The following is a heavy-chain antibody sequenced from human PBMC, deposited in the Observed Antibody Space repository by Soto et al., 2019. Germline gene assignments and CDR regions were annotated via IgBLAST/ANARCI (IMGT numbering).Heavy chain of an antibody. J-gene: IGHJ4*02. Sequence: PGGSQRLSCAASGFTFSNYAMTWVRQAPGKGLEWVSVITGSGGGTYFVDSVKGRFTISRDNSKNTVYLQMNSLRAEDTAIYYCAKRPLTAAGFDYWGQGTLVTVS. CDR2: ITGSGGGT. CDR3: AKRPLTAAGFDY. D-gene: IGHD6-13*01. V-gene: IGHV3-23*01. CDR1: GFTFSNYA.